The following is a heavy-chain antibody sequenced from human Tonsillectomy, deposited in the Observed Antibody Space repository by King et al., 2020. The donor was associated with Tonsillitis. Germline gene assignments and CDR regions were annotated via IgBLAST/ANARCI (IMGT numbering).Heavy chain of an antibody. V-gene: IGHV3-23*04. D-gene: IGHD1-26*01. CDR1: GFTFSSYA. CDR2: ISGSGRST. CDR3: ATWQAASVGAYYGMVV. Sequence: VQLVESGGVLVQPGGSLRLSCAASGFTFSSYAMSWVRQAPGKGLEWVAVISGSGRSTYYADSVKGRFTISRDNSKNTLYLQMNSLRAEDTAIYYGATWQAASVGAYYGMVVWGQGTTVTVS. J-gene: IGHJ6*02.